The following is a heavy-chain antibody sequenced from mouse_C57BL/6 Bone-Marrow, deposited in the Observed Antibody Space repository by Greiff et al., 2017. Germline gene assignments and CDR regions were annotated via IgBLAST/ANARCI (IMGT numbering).Heavy chain of an antibody. J-gene: IGHJ3*01. CDR2: IYPRSGNT. D-gene: IGHD2-1*01. CDR1: GYTFTSYG. CDR3: ARSPIYYGTPFAY. V-gene: IGHV1-81*01. Sequence: VQLVESGAELARPGASVKLSCKASGYTFTSYGISWVKQRTGQGLEWIGEIYPRSGNTYYNEKFKGKATLTADKSSSTAYMELRSLTSEDSAVYFCARSPIYYGTPFAYWGQGTLVTVSA.